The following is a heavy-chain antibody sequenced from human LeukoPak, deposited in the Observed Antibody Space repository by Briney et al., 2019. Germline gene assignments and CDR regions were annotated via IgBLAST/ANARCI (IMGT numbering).Heavy chain of an antibody. D-gene: IGHD2-2*02. V-gene: IGHV3-30*02. CDR2: IRYDGSNK. CDR3: AKDECSSTSCYTDYYYYYMDV. CDR1: GFTFSSYG. J-gene: IGHJ6*03. Sequence: PGGSLRLSCAASGFTFSSYGMHWVRQAPGKGLEWVAFIRYDGSNKYYADSVKGRFTISRDNSKNTLYLQMNSLRAEDTAVYYCAKDECSSTSCYTDYYYYYMDVWGKGTTVTVSS.